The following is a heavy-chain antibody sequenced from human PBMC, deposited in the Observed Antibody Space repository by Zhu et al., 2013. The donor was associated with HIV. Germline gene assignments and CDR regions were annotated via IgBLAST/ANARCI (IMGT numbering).Heavy chain of an antibody. J-gene: IGHJ4*02. CDR3: ARVLVGDPYFDS. CDR1: GGSVSSGSYY. D-gene: IGHD2-8*02. CDR2: IYYSGST. Sequence: VQLQESGPGLVKPSETLSLTCTVSGGSVSSGSYYWSWIRQPPGKGLEWIGYIYYSGSTNYNPSLKSRVTISVDTSKNQFSLKLSSVTAADTAVYYCARVLVGDPYFDSWGQGTLVTVSS. V-gene: IGHV4-61*01.